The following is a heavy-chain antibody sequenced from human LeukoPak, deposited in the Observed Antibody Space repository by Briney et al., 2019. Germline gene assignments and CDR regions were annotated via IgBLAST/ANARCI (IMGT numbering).Heavy chain of an antibody. CDR1: GYTFTSYG. Sequence: ASVTVSCKASGYTFTSYGISWVRQAPGQGLEWMGWISAYNGNTNYAQKLQGRVTMTTDTSTSTAYMELRSLRSDDTAVYYCARDQREYSSENWFDPWGQGTLVTVSS. CDR2: ISAYNGNT. D-gene: IGHD6-6*01. V-gene: IGHV1-18*01. J-gene: IGHJ5*02. CDR3: ARDQREYSSENWFDP.